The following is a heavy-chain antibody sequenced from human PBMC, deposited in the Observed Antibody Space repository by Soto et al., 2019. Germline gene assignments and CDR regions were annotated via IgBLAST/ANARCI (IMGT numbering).Heavy chain of an antibody. CDR3: ARAPEVSGSYYPTHLDY. D-gene: IGHD3-10*01. Sequence: QVQLVESGGGVVQPERSLRLSCAASGFPFSTYGMHWVRQAPGRGLEWMAIIWYDGSNKYYVDSVKGRFTISRDNSKNTLYLQMNSLRAEDTAVYYCARAPEVSGSYYPTHLDYWCQGTLVTVSS. J-gene: IGHJ4*02. CDR2: IWYDGSNK. CDR1: GFPFSTYG. V-gene: IGHV3-33*01.